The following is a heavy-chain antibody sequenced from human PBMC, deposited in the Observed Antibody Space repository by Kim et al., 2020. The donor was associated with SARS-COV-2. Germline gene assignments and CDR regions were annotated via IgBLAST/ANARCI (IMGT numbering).Heavy chain of an antibody. CDR3: AKDTNYDSSGYKVNGMDV. V-gene: IGHV3-9*01. J-gene: IGHJ6*02. CDR2: ISWNSGRI. Sequence: GGSLRLSCAASGFTFDDYAMHWVRQAPGKGLEWVSGISWNSGRIGYADSVKGRFTISRDNAKNSLYLQMNSLRAEDTALYYCAKDTNYDSSGYKVNGMDVWGQGTTVTVSS. D-gene: IGHD3-22*01. CDR1: GFTFDDYA.